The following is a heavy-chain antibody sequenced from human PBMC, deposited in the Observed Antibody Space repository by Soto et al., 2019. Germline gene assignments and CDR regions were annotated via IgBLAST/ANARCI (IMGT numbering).Heavy chain of an antibody. D-gene: IGHD3-9*01. CDR1: GYTFTNYY. V-gene: IGHV1-46*01. CDR2: INLSGGST. Sequence: AASVKVSCKASGYTFTNYYMHWVRQAPGQGLEWMGIINLSGGSTSYAQKFQGRVTMTRDTSTSTVYMELSSLRSEDTAVYYCASRGQVLRYFDWRYYYGMDVWGQGTTVTVSS. CDR3: ASRGQVLRYFDWRYYYGMDV. J-gene: IGHJ6*02.